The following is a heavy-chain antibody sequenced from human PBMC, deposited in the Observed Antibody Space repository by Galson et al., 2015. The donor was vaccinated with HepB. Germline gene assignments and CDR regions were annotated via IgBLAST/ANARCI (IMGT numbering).Heavy chain of an antibody. D-gene: IGHD5-24*01. J-gene: IGHJ4*02. CDR2: ISSSSSTI. V-gene: IGHV3-48*01. Sequence: SLRLSCAASGFTFSSYSMNWVRQAPGKGLEWVSYISSSSSTIYYADSVKGRFTISRDNAKNSLYLQMNSLRAEDTAVYYCARIGREMATMSQFDYWGQGTLVTVSS. CDR1: GFTFSSYS. CDR3: ARIGREMATMSQFDY.